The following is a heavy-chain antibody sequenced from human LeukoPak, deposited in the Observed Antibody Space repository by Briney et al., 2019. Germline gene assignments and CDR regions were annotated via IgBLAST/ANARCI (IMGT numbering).Heavy chain of an antibody. D-gene: IGHD3-22*01. J-gene: IGHJ1*01. V-gene: IGHV3-74*01. CDR2: IKSDGKT. Sequence: GGSLRLSCEASGFTFSRYWMRWVRQAPGKGLVWVSRIKSDGKTNYADSVKGRFTISRDNAKNTVSLQMDSLRAEDTGVYYCARAPSEVGGYYPEYFRHWGQGTLVTVSS. CDR3: ARAPSEVGGYYPEYFRH. CDR1: GFTFSRYW.